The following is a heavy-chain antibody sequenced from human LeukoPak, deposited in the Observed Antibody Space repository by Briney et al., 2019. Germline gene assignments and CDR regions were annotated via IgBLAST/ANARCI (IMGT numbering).Heavy chain of an antibody. Sequence: PGGSLRLSCAASGFTVSSNYMSWVRQAPGKGLEWVSVIYSGGSTYYADSVKGRFTISRDNSKNTLYLQMNSLRAEDTDVYYCARGLVAAAGGTDYWGQGTLVTVAS. J-gene: IGHJ4*02. D-gene: IGHD6-25*01. V-gene: IGHV3-53*01. CDR1: GFTVSSNY. CDR3: ARGLVAAAGGTDY. CDR2: IYSGGST.